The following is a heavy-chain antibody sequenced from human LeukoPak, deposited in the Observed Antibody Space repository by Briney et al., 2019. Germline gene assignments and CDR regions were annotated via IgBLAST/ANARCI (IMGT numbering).Heavy chain of an antibody. V-gene: IGHV3-33*01. Sequence: GGSLRLSCAASGFTFSNYGMHWVRQAPGRGLEWVAVIWYDGSTKYYADSVKGRYTISRDNSKNMLYLQMNSLRVEDTAVYYCAANFDFWGQGTLVTVSS. CDR1: GFTFSNYG. CDR3: AANFDF. CDR2: IWYDGSTK. J-gene: IGHJ4*02.